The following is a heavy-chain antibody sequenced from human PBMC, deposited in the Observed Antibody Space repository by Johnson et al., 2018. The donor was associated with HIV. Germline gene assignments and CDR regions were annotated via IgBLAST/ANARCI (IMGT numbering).Heavy chain of an antibody. CDR1: GFTFDDYT. D-gene: IGHD6-13*01. J-gene: IGHJ3*02. Sequence: VQLLESGGVVVQPGGSLRLSCAASGFTFDDYTMHWVRQAPGKGLEWVSLISWDGGSTYYAESVKGRFTTSRDNSKNSMYLKMNSLRTEDTALYYCAKDLIAAAAPTAFDIWGQGTMVTVSS. CDR3: AKDLIAAAAPTAFDI. CDR2: ISWDGGST. V-gene: IGHV3-43*01.